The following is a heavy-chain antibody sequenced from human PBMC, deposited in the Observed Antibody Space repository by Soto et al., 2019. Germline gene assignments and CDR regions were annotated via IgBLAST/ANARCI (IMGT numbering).Heavy chain of an antibody. D-gene: IGHD3-22*01. Sequence: GASVKVSCKASGYTFTGYYMHWVRQAPGQGLEWMGWINPNSGGTNYAQKLQGRVTMTTDTSTSTAYMELRSLRSDDTAVYYCARDHSIDYDSSGYTPYFDYWGQGTLVTVS. CDR2: INPNSGGT. CDR3: ARDHSIDYDSSGYTPYFDY. J-gene: IGHJ4*02. V-gene: IGHV1-2*02. CDR1: GYTFTGYY.